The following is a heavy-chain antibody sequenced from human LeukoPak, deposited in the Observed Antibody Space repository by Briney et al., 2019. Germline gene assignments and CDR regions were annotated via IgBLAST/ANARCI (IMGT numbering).Heavy chain of an antibody. CDR1: GGSISSSNW. CDR3: ARDGRGSSGWYKGWFDP. CDR2: IYHSGST. Sequence: SGTLSLTCAVSGGSISSSNWWSWVRQPPGKGLEWIGEIYHSGSTNYNPSLKSRVTISVDTSKNQFSLKLSSVTAADTAVYYCARDGRGSSGWYKGWFDPWGQGTLVTVSS. J-gene: IGHJ5*02. D-gene: IGHD6-19*01. V-gene: IGHV4-4*02.